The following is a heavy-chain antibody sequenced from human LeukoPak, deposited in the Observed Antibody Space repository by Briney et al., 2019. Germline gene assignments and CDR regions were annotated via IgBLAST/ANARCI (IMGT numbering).Heavy chain of an antibody. CDR1: GFTFSDYY. D-gene: IGHD2-2*01. V-gene: IGHV3-11*06. CDR3: ASYCSSTSCSVDY. J-gene: IGHJ4*02. CDR2: ISSSSSYT. Sequence: GGSLRLSCAASGFTFSDYYMSWIRQASGKGLEWVSYISSSSSYTNYADSVKGRFTISRDNAKNSLYLQMNSLRAEDTAVYYCASYCSSTSCSVDYWGQGTLVTVSS.